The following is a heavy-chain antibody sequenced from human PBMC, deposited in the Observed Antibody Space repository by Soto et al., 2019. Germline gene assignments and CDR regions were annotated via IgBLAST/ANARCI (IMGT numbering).Heavy chain of an antibody. CDR2: INHSGST. D-gene: IGHD5-12*01. V-gene: IGHV4-34*01. CDR3: ARTIESVSGYALDY. J-gene: IGHJ4*02. CDR1: GGSFSGYY. Sequence: SETLSLTCAVYGGSFSGYYWSWIRQPPGKGLEWIGEINHSGSTNYNPSLKSRVTISVDTSKNQFSLKLSSVTAADTAVYYCARTIESVSGYALDYWGQGTLVTVSS.